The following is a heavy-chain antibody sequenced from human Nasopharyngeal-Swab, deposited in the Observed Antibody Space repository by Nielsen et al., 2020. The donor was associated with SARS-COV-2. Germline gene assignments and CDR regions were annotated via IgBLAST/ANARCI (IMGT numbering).Heavy chain of an antibody. CDR3: ARDWMGYYGSGSYYEQSYYYGMDV. J-gene: IGHJ6*02. Sequence: LSLTCAASGFTFSSYAMHWVRQAPGKGLEWVAVISYDGSNKYYADSVKGRFTISRDNAKNSLYLQMNSLRAEDTAVYYCARDWMGYYGSGSYYEQSYYYGMDVWGQGTTVTVSS. CDR1: GFTFSSYA. V-gene: IGHV3-30-3*01. CDR2: ISYDGSNK. D-gene: IGHD3-10*01.